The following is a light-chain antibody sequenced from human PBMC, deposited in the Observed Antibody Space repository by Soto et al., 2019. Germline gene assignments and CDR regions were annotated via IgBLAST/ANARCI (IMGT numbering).Light chain of an antibody. CDR2: GNS. Sequence: QSVLTQPPSVSGAPGQSVTISCTGSSSNIGAGYDVHWYQQLPGTAPKLLIYGNSNRPSGVPDRFSGSKSGTSASLAITGLQAEDDADYYCQSYDSSLSAHVVFGGGTKLTVL. V-gene: IGLV1-40*01. J-gene: IGLJ2*01. CDR1: SSNIGAGYD. CDR3: QSYDSSLSAHVV.